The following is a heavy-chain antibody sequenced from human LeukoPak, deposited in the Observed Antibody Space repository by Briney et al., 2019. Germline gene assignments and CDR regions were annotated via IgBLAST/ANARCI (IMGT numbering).Heavy chain of an antibody. V-gene: IGHV4-59*01. CDR2: IKDSGST. J-gene: IGHJ4*02. Sequence: KPSETLSLTCTVSGGSISSYYWSWIRQPQGKGLEWVGYIKDSGSTNYNPSLKSRVTISVDTSKNQFSLKLSSVTAADTAVYYCARGFRGYDSSGYYFGSDYWGQGTLVTVSS. CDR3: ARGFRGYDSSGYYFGSDY. CDR1: GGSISSYY. D-gene: IGHD3-22*01.